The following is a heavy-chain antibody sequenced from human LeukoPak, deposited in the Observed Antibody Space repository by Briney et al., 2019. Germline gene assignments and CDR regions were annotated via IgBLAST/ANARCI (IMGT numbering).Heavy chain of an antibody. CDR1: GYTFTSYG. CDR3: ARDPSSFGELLVYFDY. V-gene: IGHV1-18*01. CDR2: ISAYNGNT. J-gene: IGHJ4*02. Sequence: GASVKVSCKASGYTFTSYGISWVRQAPGQGLEWMGWISAYNGNTNYAQKLQGRVTMTTDTSTSTAYMELRSLRSDDTAVYYCARDPSSFGELLVYFDYWGQGTLVTVSS. D-gene: IGHD3-10*01.